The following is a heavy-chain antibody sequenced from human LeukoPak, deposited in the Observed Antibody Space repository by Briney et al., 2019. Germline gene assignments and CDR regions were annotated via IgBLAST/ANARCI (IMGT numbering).Heavy chain of an antibody. CDR2: IIPIFGTA. V-gene: IGHV1-69*13. D-gene: IGHD2-2*01. CDR1: GGTFISYA. CDR3: ARGGSTSAYFDY. J-gene: IGHJ4*02. Sequence: GASVKVSCKASGGTFISYAISWVRQAPGQGLEWMGGIIPIFGTANYAQKFQGRVTITADESTSTAYMELSSLRSEDTAVYYCARGGSTSAYFDYWGQGTLVTVSS.